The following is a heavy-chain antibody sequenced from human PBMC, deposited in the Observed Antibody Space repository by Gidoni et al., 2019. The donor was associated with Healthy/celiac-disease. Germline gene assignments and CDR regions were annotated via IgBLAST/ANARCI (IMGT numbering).Heavy chain of an antibody. D-gene: IGHD6-13*01. J-gene: IGHJ4*02. CDR1: GFSLSTSGVG. CDR3: AHQKDTGITAAPLDY. V-gene: IGHV2-5*02. Sequence: QITLKESGPTLVKPTQTLTLTCTFSGFSLSTSGVGVGWIRQPPGKALEWLALIYWDDDKRYSPSLKSRLTITKDTSKNQVVLTMTNMDPVDTATYYCAHQKDTGITAAPLDYWGQGTLVTVSS. CDR2: IYWDDDK.